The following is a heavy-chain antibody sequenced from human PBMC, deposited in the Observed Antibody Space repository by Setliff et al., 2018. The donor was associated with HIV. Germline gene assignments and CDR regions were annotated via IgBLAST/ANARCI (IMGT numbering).Heavy chain of an antibody. D-gene: IGHD3-10*01. CDR1: GGSFSDYY. V-gene: IGHV4-34*01. CDR3: ARGQPPPGPGLVRGAYSSGSLDY. Sequence: SETLSLTCAVYGGSFSDYYWSWIRQPPGKGLEWIGEINHSGSTEYNSSLKSRVTISVDTSKKQFSLNLTSLTAADTAVYYCARGQPPPGPGLVRGAYSSGSLDYWGQEPRSPS. CDR2: INHSGST. J-gene: IGHJ4*01.